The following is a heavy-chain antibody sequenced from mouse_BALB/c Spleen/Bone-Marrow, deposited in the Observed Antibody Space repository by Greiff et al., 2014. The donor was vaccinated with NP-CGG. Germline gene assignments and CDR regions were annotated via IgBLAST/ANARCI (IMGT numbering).Heavy chain of an antibody. CDR1: GYTFTSYW. CDR2: IYPGDGDT. CDR3: ASQGDYGSFDY. D-gene: IGHD1-1*02. J-gene: IGHJ2*01. Sequence: VKLQESGAELARPGASVKLSCKASGYTFTSYWMQWVKQRPGQGLEWIGAIYPGDGDTRYTQKFKGKATLTADKSSSTAYMQLSSLASEASAFYYCASQGDYGSFDYWGQGTTLTVSS. V-gene: IGHV1-87*01.